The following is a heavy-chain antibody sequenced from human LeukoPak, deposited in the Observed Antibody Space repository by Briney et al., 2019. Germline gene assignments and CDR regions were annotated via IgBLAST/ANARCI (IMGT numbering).Heavy chain of an antibody. J-gene: IGHJ4*02. Sequence: SETLSLTCAVYGGSFSGYYWSWIRQPPGKGLEWIGEINHSGSTNYNPSLKSRVTISVDTSKNQFSLKLSSVPAADTAVYYCARVQPYSSSWYASGGFDYWGQGTLVTVSS. V-gene: IGHV4-34*01. CDR3: ARVQPYSSSWYASGGFDY. CDR1: GGSFSGYY. D-gene: IGHD6-13*01. CDR2: INHSGST.